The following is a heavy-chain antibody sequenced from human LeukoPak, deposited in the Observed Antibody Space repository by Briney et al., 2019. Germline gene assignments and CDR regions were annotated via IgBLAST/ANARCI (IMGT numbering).Heavy chain of an antibody. CDR3: AGYCSGGSCYWDNGFDP. Sequence: SVKVSCKASGGTFSSYAISWVRQAPGQGLEWMGGVIPIFGTANYAQKFQGRVTITADESTSTAYMELSSLRSEDTAVYYCAGYCSGGSCYWDNGFDPWGQGTLVTVSS. CDR1: GGTFSSYA. V-gene: IGHV1-69*13. J-gene: IGHJ5*02. D-gene: IGHD2-15*01. CDR2: VIPIFGTA.